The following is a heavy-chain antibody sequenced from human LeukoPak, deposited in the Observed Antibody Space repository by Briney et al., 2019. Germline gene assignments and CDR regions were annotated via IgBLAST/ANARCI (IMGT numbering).Heavy chain of an antibody. CDR2: INPSGGST. CDR3: ARDSTPTYYGGTYYFEY. V-gene: IGHV1-46*01. J-gene: IGHJ4*02. Sequence: GASVKVSCXASGYTFASYYMHWVRQAHGQGLEWMGIINPSGGSTTYAQKFQGRVTMTRDTSTSTVYMDLSSLRSEDTAVYYCARDSTPTYYGGTYYFEYWGQGTLVTVSS. CDR1: GYTFASYY. D-gene: IGHD3-10*01.